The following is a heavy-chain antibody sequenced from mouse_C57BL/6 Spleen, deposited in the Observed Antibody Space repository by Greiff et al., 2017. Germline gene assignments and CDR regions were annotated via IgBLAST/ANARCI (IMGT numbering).Heavy chain of an antibody. Sequence: VPLQQSGPELVKPGASVKISCKASGYSFTGYYMHWVKQSHGNILDWIGYISTYNGVSSYNQKFKGKATLTVDKSSSTAYMELRSLTSEDSAVYYCARDHYGSSPDAMDYWGQGTSVTVSS. J-gene: IGHJ4*01. CDR1: GYSFTGYY. D-gene: IGHD1-1*01. CDR3: ARDHYGSSPDAMDY. V-gene: IGHV1-31*01. CDR2: ISTYNGVS.